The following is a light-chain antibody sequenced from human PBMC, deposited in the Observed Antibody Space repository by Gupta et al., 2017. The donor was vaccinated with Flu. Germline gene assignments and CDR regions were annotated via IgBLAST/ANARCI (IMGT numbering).Light chain of an antibody. J-gene: IGKJ4*01. CDR3: QQYDSTPLT. Sequence: DIVMTQSPDSLAVSLGERATINCKSSQSCLYSSNNKNYLAWYQQKPGQPPKLLIYWASTRESGVPDRFSGSGSGTDFTLTISSLQAEDVAVYYCQQYDSTPLTFGGGTKVEIK. CDR1: QSCLYSSNNKNY. CDR2: WAS. V-gene: IGKV4-1*01.